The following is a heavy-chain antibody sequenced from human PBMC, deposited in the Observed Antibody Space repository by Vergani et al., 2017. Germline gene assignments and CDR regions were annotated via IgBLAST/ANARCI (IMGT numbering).Heavy chain of an antibody. CDR3: AGPQGTSAYYYGGFDY. D-gene: IGHD3-22*01. V-gene: IGHV3-23*04. CDR1: GFTFTAHG. Sequence: EVQLVESGGGLVQPGESLRLSCVASGFTFTAHGLNWVRQAPGKGLEWVSGISGQNFRTHYADSVKGRFTISRDDSKNTVYLQINSLRAEDTAFYYCAGPQGTSAYYYGGFDYWGQGILVTVSS. CDR2: ISGQNFRT. J-gene: IGHJ4*02.